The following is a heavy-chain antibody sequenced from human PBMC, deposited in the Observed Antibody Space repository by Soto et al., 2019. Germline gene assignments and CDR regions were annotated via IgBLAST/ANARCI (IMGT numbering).Heavy chain of an antibody. Sequence: EVQLVESGGGLVQPGGSLRLSCAASGFTFSSYAMHWVRQAPGKGLEYVSAISSNGGSTYYANSVKGRFTISRDNSKNTRYLQMGSLRAEDMAVYYCARDRWVGATVGVGFRFDYWGPGTLVTVSS. D-gene: IGHD1-26*01. CDR1: GFTFSSYA. V-gene: IGHV3-64*01. CDR3: ARDRWVGATVGVGFRFDY. CDR2: ISSNGGST. J-gene: IGHJ4*02.